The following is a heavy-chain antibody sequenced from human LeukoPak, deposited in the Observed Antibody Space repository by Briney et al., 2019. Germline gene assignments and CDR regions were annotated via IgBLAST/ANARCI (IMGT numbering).Heavy chain of an antibody. Sequence: SETLSLTCAVYGGSFSGYYWSWIRQPPGKGLEWIGEINHSGSTNYNPSLKSRVTISVDTSKNQFSLKLSSVTAADTAVYYCARQLGSYDILTGYRPYYFDYWGQGTLVTVSS. V-gene: IGHV4-34*01. CDR1: GGSFSGYY. CDR3: ARQLGSYDILTGYRPYYFDY. J-gene: IGHJ4*02. D-gene: IGHD3-9*01. CDR2: INHSGST.